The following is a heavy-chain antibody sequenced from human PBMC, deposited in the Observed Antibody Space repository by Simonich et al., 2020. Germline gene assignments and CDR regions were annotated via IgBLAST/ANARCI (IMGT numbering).Heavy chain of an antibody. CDR1: GYTFTGYY. CDR3: ARWPSIPASYGSGSYFDY. V-gene: IGHV1-2*02. J-gene: IGHJ4*02. Sequence: QVQLVQSGAEVKKPGASVKVSCKASGYTFTGYYMHWGLQAPGQWLEWKGWINPKKGGTKYAQKFQGRVTMTRDTSISTAYMGLSRLRSDDTAVYYCARWPSIPASYGSGSYFDYWGQGTLVTVSS. CDR2: INPKKGGT. D-gene: IGHD3-10*01.